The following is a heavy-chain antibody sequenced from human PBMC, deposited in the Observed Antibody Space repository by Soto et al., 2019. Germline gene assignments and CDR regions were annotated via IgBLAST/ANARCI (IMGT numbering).Heavy chain of an antibody. J-gene: IGHJ4*02. CDR2: INPSGGST. D-gene: IGHD3-22*01. CDR3: ARAYYYDSSGYYYGGY. V-gene: IGHV1-46*01. CDR1: GYTFTSYY. Sequence: ASVKVSCKASGYTFTSYYMHWVRQAPGQGLEWMGIINPSGGSTSYAQKFQGRVTITADESTSTAYMELSSLRSEDTAVYYCARAYYYDSSGYYYGGYWGQGTLVTVSS.